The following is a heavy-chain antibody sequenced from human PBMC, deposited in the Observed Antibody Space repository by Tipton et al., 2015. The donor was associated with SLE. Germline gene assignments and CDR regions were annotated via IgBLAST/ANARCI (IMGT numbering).Heavy chain of an antibody. V-gene: IGHV3-53*01. Sequence: VQLVQSGAEVKKPGASVKVSCKASGYTFTSYGLSWVRQAPGKGLEWISVLFSDGRTFYADSVKGRFTISRDNSKNTLILQMDSLRVDDTAVYYCASLYRGWGQGTLVTVSS. CDR2: LFSDGRT. CDR3: ASLYRG. J-gene: IGHJ4*02. CDR1: GYTFTSYG. D-gene: IGHD5-12*01.